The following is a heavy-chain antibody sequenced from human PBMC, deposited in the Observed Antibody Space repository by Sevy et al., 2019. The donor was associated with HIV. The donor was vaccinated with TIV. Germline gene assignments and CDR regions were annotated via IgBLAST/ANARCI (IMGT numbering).Heavy chain of an antibody. CDR1: GFSISSGYY. J-gene: IGHJ6*02. D-gene: IGHD2-21*02. CDR2: IYHSGRT. V-gene: IGHV4-38-2*02. Sequence: SETLSLTCTVSGFSISSGYYWGWIRQSPEKGLEWIGNIYHSGRTYYKPSLKSRVTISVDTSKNQFSLKLISVTAADTAVYYCARANAGDRLDYYGMDVWGQGTTVTVSS. CDR3: ARANAGDRLDYYGMDV.